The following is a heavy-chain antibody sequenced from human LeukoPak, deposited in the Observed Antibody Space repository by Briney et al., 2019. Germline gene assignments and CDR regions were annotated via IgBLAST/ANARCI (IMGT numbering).Heavy chain of an antibody. Sequence: GGSLRLSCAASGFSFSTYGMHWVRQAPGKGLEWVAFLRLDGSLKYYADSVKGRFTISRDNSKSTLYLQMNSLRVEDTAVYYCAKGYSSSFWGPGTMVTVSS. CDR1: GFSFSTYG. D-gene: IGHD6-13*01. CDR2: LRLDGSLK. V-gene: IGHV3-30*02. J-gene: IGHJ3*01. CDR3: AKGYSSSF.